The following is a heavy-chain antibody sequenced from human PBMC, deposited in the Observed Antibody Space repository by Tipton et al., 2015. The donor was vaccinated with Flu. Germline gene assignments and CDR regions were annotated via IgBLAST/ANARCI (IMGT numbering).Heavy chain of an antibody. V-gene: IGHV4-39*07. CDR3: ARGRFSYGEVWH. D-gene: IGHD3-10*01. CDR1: GGSISSNSYY. Sequence: GLVKPSEALSLTCSVSGGSISSNSYYWDWIRQPPGKGLEWIGSIGNIYYSGTTYYNPSLKSRVTISVDTSKNQFSLKLSSVTAADTAVYYCARGRFSYGEVWHWGQGTLVTVSP. J-gene: IGHJ4*02. CDR2: IGNIYYSGTT.